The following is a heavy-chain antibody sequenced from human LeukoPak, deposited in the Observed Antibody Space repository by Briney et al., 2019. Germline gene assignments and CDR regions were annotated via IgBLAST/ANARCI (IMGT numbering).Heavy chain of an antibody. CDR2: ISSSSSYI. Sequence: GGSLRLSCAAPGFTFTSYSMNWVRQAPGKGLEWVSSISSSSSYIYYADSVKGRFTISRDNAKNSLYLQMNSLRAEDTAVYYCARDLYGDYAGDYWGQGTLVTVSS. J-gene: IGHJ4*02. CDR3: ARDLYGDYAGDY. CDR1: GFTFTSYS. D-gene: IGHD4-17*01. V-gene: IGHV3-21*01.